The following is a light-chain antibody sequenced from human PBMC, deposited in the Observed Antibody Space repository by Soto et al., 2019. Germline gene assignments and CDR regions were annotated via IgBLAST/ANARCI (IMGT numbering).Light chain of an antibody. Sequence: AIRMTQSPSSLSASVGDRVTITCRASQHIRNDLGWYQQKPGRAPKLLIYSSSTLQSGVAARFNGSGSGTDFPLSISSLQPEDFANYYCLQDYAFPWTFGQGTNVEVK. CDR3: LQDYAFPWT. CDR2: SSS. V-gene: IGKV1-6*01. CDR1: QHIRND. J-gene: IGKJ1*01.